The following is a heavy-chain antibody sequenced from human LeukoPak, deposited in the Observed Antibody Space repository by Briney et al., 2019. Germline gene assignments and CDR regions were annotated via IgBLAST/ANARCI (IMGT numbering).Heavy chain of an antibody. Sequence: GGSLRLSCAASGFTFSSYGMHWVRQAPGKGLVWVSRINSDGSSTSYADSVKGRFTISRDNAKNTLYLQMNSLRAEDTAVYYCARGSSIRYFDWFTNQPFDYWGQGTLVTVSS. V-gene: IGHV3-74*01. D-gene: IGHD3-9*01. CDR3: ARGSSIRYFDWFTNQPFDY. CDR1: GFTFSSYG. J-gene: IGHJ4*02. CDR2: INSDGSST.